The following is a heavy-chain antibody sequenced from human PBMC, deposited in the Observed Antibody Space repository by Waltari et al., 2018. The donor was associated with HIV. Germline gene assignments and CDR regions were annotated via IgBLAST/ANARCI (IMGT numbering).Heavy chain of an antibody. Sequence: EVQLVESGGGLVQPGGSLRLSCAGSGFVFNDFWIRWVRQAPGKGLEWVANINGDGSEKKYVDTLKGRFTISRDNAKNSVYLQMSSLRVEDTGVYYCTRDVAGFDYWGQGTLVSVST. D-gene: IGHD2-21*01. CDR3: TRDVAGFDY. CDR2: INGDGSEK. V-gene: IGHV3-7*01. CDR1: GFVFNDFW. J-gene: IGHJ4*02.